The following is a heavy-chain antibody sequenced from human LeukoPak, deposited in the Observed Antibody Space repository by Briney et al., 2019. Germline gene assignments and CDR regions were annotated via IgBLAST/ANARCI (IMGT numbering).Heavy chain of an antibody. Sequence: GGSLRLSCVASGFTFSNYAMSWVRQAPGKGLEWVSTISGSGGSTYYADSVKGRFTISRDNSNNTLHLQMNSLRAEDTAVYYCAKAALLGHSSSWYDYWGQGTLVTVSS. CDR1: GFTFSNYA. V-gene: IGHV3-23*01. J-gene: IGHJ4*02. CDR3: AKAALLGHSSSWYDY. D-gene: IGHD6-13*01. CDR2: ISGSGGST.